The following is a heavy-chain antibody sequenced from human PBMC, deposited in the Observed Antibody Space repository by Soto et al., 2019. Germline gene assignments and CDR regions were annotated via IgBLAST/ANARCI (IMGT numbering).Heavy chain of an antibody. D-gene: IGHD3-9*01. CDR2: ISYDGNSK. CDR1: GFTFRSYA. V-gene: IGHV3-30-3*01. J-gene: IGHJ4*02. CDR3: AIAMELRYFDWLSPGNY. Sequence: ESGGGVVQPGRSLRLSCAASGFTFRSYAMHWVRQAPGKGLEWVAVISYDGNSKYYADSVKGRFTISRDNSKNTLYLQMNSLRPEDTAVYHCAIAMELRYFDWLSPGNYWGQGTLVTVSS.